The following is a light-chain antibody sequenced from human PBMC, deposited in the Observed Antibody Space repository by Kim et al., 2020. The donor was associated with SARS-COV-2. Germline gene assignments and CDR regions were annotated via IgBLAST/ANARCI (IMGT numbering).Light chain of an antibody. J-gene: IGKJ2*03. CDR1: QSVSSYY. CDR2: GAS. V-gene: IGKV3-20*01. Sequence: EIVLTQSPGTLSLSPGERATLSCRASQSVSSYYLAWYQQKPGQAPRLLIYGASSRATGIPDRFSGSGSGTDFTLTISRLEPEDFAVYYCQQYSSSPYSFGQGTNLEI. CDR3: QQYSSSPYS.